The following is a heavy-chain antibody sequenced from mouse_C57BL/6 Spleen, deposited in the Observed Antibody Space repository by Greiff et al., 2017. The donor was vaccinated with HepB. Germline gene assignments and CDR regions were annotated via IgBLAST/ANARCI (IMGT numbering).Heavy chain of an antibody. CDR2: IDPSDSYT. Sequence: QVQLQQSGAELVKPGASVKLSCKASGYTFTSYWMQWVKQRPGQGLEWIGEIDPSDSYTNYNQKFKGKATLTVDTSSSTAYMQLSSLTSEDSAVYYCARRGIYYDYDPFAYWGQGTLVTVSA. J-gene: IGHJ3*01. CDR3: ARRGIYYDYDPFAY. CDR1: GYTFTSYW. D-gene: IGHD2-4*01. V-gene: IGHV1-50*01.